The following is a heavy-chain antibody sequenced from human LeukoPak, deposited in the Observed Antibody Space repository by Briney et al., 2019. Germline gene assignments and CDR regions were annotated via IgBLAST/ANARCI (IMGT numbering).Heavy chain of an antibody. D-gene: IGHD2-2*01. CDR2: ISASGGTT. CDR1: GFTFNNYA. J-gene: IGHJ5*01. CDR3: AKEPREYCSSTSCPNWFDS. Sequence: GGSLRLSCAASGFTFNNYAMSWVRQAPGKGLEWVTAISASGGTTYYADSVKGRFTISRDNSENTLFLQMNSLRAEDTAVYYCAKEPREYCSSTSCPNWFDSWGQGTLVTVSS. V-gene: IGHV3-23*01.